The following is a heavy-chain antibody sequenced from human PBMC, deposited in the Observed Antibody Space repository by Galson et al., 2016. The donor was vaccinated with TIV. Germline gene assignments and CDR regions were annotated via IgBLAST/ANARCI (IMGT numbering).Heavy chain of an antibody. Sequence: SVKVSCKASGYPLIGYFMHWVRQAPGQGLERMGWIDPNSGGTDYAQKFQGRVTMTRDKSIGTAYMELSRLRSDDTALYFCARSERGSYTGFDYWGRGTLVSVSS. D-gene: IGHD1-26*01. CDR3: ARSERGSYTGFDY. CDR1: GYPLIGYF. V-gene: IGHV1-2*02. J-gene: IGHJ4*02. CDR2: IDPNSGGT.